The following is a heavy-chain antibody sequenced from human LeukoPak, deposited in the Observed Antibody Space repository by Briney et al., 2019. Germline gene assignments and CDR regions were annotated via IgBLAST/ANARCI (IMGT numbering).Heavy chain of an antibody. V-gene: IGHV3-48*03. J-gene: IGHJ6*04. CDR1: GFTFDDYV. Sequence: GGSLRLSCAASGFTFDDYVMNWVRQAPGKGLEWVSYISSSGSTIYYADSVKGRFTISRDNAKNSLYLQMNSLRAEDTAVYYCAELGITMIGGVWGKGTTVTISS. CDR2: ISSSGSTI. CDR3: AELGITMIGGV. D-gene: IGHD3-10*02.